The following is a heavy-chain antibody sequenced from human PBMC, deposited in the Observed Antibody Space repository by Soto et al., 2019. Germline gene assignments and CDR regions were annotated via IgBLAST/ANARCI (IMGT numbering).Heavy chain of an antibody. CDR3: ARDPCSGWYGWFDP. Sequence: QVQLVESGGGVVQPGRPLRLSCAASGFTFSSYAMHWVRQAPGKGLEWVAVISYDGSNKYYADSVKGRFTISRDNSKNTLYLQMNTLRAEDTAVYYCARDPCSGWYGWFDPWGQGTLVTVCS. CDR2: ISYDGSNK. D-gene: IGHD6-19*01. J-gene: IGHJ5*02. V-gene: IGHV3-30-3*01. CDR1: GFTFSSYA.